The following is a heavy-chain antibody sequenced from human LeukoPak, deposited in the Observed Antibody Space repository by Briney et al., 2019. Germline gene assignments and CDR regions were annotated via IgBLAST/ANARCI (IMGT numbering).Heavy chain of an antibody. Sequence: GGSLRLSCAASGFTVSSNYMSWVRQAPGKGLEWVSVIYSGGSTYYADSVKGRFTISRGNSKNTLYLQMNSLRAEDTAVYYCARDRRRQQQSMDVWGQGTTVTVSS. D-gene: IGHD6-13*01. V-gene: IGHV3-66*01. CDR3: ARDRRRQQQSMDV. J-gene: IGHJ6*02. CDR1: GFTVSSNY. CDR2: IYSGGST.